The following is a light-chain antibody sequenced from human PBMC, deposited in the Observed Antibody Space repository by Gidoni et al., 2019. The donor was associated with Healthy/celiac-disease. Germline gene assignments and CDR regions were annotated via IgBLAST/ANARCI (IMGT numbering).Light chain of an antibody. CDR1: QSISSY. Sequence: DIQMTQSPSSRSASVGDRATITCRASQSISSYLNCYQQKPGKAPKLLIYAASSLQGGVPSRFSGSGSWRDFTLTISSLQPEDFATYYCQQSYSTPRTFGPGTKVDIK. CDR3: QQSYSTPRT. J-gene: IGKJ3*01. CDR2: AAS. V-gene: IGKV1-39*01.